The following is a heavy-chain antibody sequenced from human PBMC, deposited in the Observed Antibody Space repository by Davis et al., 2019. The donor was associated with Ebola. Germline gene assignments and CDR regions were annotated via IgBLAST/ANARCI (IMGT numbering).Heavy chain of an antibody. V-gene: IGHV3-21*01. CDR3: ARVNGAMADDDSY. CDR2: ISSSSSYI. Sequence: GESLKISCAASGFTFSSYSMNWVRQAPGKGLEWVSSISSSSSYIYYADSVKGRFTISRDNAKNSLYLQMNSLRAEDTAVYYCARVNGAMADDDSYWGQGTLVTVSS. CDR1: GFTFSSYS. J-gene: IGHJ4*02. D-gene: IGHD5-18*01.